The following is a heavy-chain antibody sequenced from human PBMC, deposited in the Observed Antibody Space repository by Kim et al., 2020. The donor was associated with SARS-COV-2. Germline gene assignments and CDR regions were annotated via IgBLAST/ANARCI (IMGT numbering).Heavy chain of an antibody. CDR1: GISISSYY. CDR2: IYYTGSA. Sequence: SETLSLTCSVSGISISSYYWSLIRQPQGKGLEWIGYIYYTGSANYNPSLRSRVTISVDTSKNQFSLKLGAVTAADTAVYYCAGTARGANFDYWGRGALVTVSS. CDR3: AGTARGANFDY. D-gene: IGHD1-26*01. V-gene: IGHV4-59*08. J-gene: IGHJ4*02.